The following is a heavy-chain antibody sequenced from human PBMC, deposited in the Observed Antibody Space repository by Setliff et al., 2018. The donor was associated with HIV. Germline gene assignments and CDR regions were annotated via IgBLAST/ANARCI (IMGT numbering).Heavy chain of an antibody. V-gene: IGHV3-23*01. D-gene: IGHD2-2*01. Sequence: PGGSLRLSCAASGFTFTSYAMNWVRQAPGKGLEWVSSISGSGSTTYYADSVEGRFTISRDQYKNTLYLQMSTLRPEDTAVYYCVRVYDAVVLAGRLWGQGTLVTVSS. CDR2: ISGSGSTT. CDR3: VRVYDAVVLAGRL. J-gene: IGHJ4*02. CDR1: GFTFTSYA.